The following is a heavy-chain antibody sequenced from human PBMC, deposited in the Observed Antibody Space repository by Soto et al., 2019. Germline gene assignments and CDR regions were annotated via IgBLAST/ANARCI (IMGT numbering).Heavy chain of an antibody. Sequence: QVQLQESGPGLLKPSETLSLTCTVSGDSINNYYWNWIRQPPGKGLEWIGYIYYTGRTSNNPSLKWRVTMSEAPSKNSVPLKLSSVPAADTAVYYCAGRRRLHPGEYVMDVWGQGTTVTVSS. J-gene: IGHJ6*02. CDR1: GDSINNYY. CDR3: AGRRRLHPGEYVMDV. D-gene: IGHD5-12*01. CDR2: IYYTGRT. V-gene: IGHV4-59*01.